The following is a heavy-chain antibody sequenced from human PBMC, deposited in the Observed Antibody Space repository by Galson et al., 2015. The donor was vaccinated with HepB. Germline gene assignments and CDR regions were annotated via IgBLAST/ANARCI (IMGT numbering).Heavy chain of an antibody. CDR3: ARADSSSWTPLGY. D-gene: IGHD6-13*01. V-gene: IGHV3-21*01. Sequence: SLRLSCAASGFTFSSYSMNWVRQAPGKGLEWVSSISSSSSYIYYADSVKGRFTISRDNAKNSLYLQMNSLRAEDTAVYYCARADSSSWTPLGYWGQGTLVTVSS. J-gene: IGHJ4*02. CDR2: ISSSSSYI. CDR1: GFTFSSYS.